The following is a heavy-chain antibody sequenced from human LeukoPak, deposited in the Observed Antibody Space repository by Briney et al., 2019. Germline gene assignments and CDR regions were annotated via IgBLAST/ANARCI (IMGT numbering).Heavy chain of an antibody. J-gene: IGHJ4*02. CDR2: INHEGTDK. D-gene: IGHD3-10*01. V-gene: IGHV3-7*05. CDR1: EVPFSRSW. CDR3: ATGGHYYGD. Sequence: GGSLRLSCAASEVPFSRSWMSWLRQAPGKGLEWVAYINHEGTDKDYVDSVKGRFTISRDNAQDSLSLQMNSLRAEDTALYYCATGGHYYGDGGQGTLVTVSS.